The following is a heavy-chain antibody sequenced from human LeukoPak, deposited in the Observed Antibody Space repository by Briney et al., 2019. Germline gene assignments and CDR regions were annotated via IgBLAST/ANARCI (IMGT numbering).Heavy chain of an antibody. CDR2: INPDGSEK. CDR1: GFTFRTSW. J-gene: IGHJ4*02. V-gene: IGHV3-7*03. Sequence: GGSLRLSCGASGFTFRTSWMNWVRQAPGKGLEWVASINPDGSEKYSVDSVKGRFTISRDNIRNTVSLQMSSLRAEDTAVYYCARVDKVTLYFAYWGQGTLVTVSS. CDR3: ARVDKVTLYFAY. D-gene: IGHD2-21*02.